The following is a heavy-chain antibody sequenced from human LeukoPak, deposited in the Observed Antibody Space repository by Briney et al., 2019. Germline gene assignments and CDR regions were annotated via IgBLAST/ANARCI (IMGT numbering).Heavy chain of an antibody. CDR2: ISGSGGST. V-gene: IGHV3-23*01. Sequence: PGGSLGLSCAASGFTFNSYAMSWVRQAPGKGLEWVSAISGSGGSTYYADSVKGRFTISRDNSKNTLYLQMNSLRAEDTAVYYCAKSRDAGITMIVVVITTPDYFDYWGQGTLVTVSS. CDR1: GFTFNSYA. J-gene: IGHJ4*02. CDR3: AKSRDAGITMIVVVITTPDYFDY. D-gene: IGHD3-22*01.